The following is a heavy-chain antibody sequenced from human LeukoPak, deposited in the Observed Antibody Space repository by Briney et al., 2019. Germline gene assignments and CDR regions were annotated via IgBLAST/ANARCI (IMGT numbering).Heavy chain of an antibody. Sequence: ASVKVSCKASGYTFSNFDINWVRQAPGQGLEWMGWISAYNGNTNYAQKLQGRVTMTTDTSTSTAYMELRSLRSDDTAVYYCAREPRASSSPYDYWGQGTLVTVSS. D-gene: IGHD6-6*01. V-gene: IGHV1-18*01. CDR3: AREPRASSSPYDY. J-gene: IGHJ4*02. CDR1: GYTFSNFD. CDR2: ISAYNGNT.